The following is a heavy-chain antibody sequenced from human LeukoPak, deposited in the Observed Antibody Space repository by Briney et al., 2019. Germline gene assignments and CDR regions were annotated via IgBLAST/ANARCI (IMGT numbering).Heavy chain of an antibody. Sequence: ASVKVSCKASGGTFSSYAISWVRQAPGQGLEWMGRIIPILGIANYAQKFQGRVTITADKSTSTAYMELRSLRSDDTAVYYCALDSSGYYYVDYWGQGTLVTVSS. CDR2: IIPILGIA. J-gene: IGHJ4*02. V-gene: IGHV1-69*04. D-gene: IGHD3-22*01. CDR3: ALDSSGYYYVDY. CDR1: GGTFSSYA.